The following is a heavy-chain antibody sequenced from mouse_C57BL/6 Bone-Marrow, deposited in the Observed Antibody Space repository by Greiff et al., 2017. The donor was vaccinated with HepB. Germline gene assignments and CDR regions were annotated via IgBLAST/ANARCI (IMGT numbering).Heavy chain of an antibody. D-gene: IGHD1-2*01. CDR2: IDPNSGGT. V-gene: IGHV1-72*01. Sequence: QVQLQQPGAELVKPGASVKLSCKASGYTFTSYWMHWVKQRPGRGLEWIGRIDPNSGGTKYNEKFKSKATLTVDKPSSTAYMQLSSLTSEDSAVYYCAIRDYGLSLRVPVVSDWCKVLTKRSTCSFDYWGQGTTLTVSS. J-gene: IGHJ2*01. CDR3: AIRDYGLSLRVPVVSDWCKVLTKRSTCSFDY. CDR1: GYTFTSYW.